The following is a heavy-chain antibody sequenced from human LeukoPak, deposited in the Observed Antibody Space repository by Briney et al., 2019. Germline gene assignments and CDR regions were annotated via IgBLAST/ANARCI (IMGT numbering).Heavy chain of an antibody. J-gene: IGHJ4*02. V-gene: IGHV4-59*12. CDR1: GGSISSYY. CDR2: IYYSGST. CDR3: ARALRPFYYDYVWGSKRYYFDY. D-gene: IGHD3-16*01. Sequence: SETLSLTCTVSGGSISSYYWSWIRQPPGKGLEWIGYIYYSGSTYYNPSLKSRVTISVDTSKNQFSLKLSSVTAADTAVYYCARALRPFYYDYVWGSKRYYFDYWGQGTLVTVSS.